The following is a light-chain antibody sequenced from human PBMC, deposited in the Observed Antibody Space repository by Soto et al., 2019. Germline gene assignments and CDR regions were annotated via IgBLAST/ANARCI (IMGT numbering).Light chain of an antibody. CDR1: QSISNY. V-gene: IGKV1-39*01. CDR3: QQTYTTLPIT. Sequence: DIHMTQSPSSLSASVGDRDTITCRASQSISNYLNWYQLKPGKAPILLIYAASGLQSGVPSRFSGSGSGTDFTLSISSLQPEDSAIYYCQQTYTTLPITFGQGTRLEI. CDR2: AAS. J-gene: IGKJ5*01.